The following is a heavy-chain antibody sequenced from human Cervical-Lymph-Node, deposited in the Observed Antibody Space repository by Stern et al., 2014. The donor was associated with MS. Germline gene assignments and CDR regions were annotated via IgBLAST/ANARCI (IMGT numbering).Heavy chain of an antibody. CDR2: ISAYSGNT. D-gene: IGHD2-8*01. J-gene: IGHJ4*02. CDR3: ARDKMHAFDY. V-gene: IGHV1-18*01. Sequence: VQLVESGTEVKKPGASVLVSCKASGYTFTTYGITWGRQAPGQGLEWMGWISAYSGNTKYAQKFQDRVTMTRDTTTGTAYMEVRSLRSEDTAVYYCARDKMHAFDYWGQGTQVTVPS. CDR1: GYTFTTYG.